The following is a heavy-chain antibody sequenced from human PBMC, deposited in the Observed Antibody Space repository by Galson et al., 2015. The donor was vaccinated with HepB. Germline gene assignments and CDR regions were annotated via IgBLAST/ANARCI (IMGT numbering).Heavy chain of an antibody. CDR3: TTTRGGLFDLYFDH. D-gene: IGHD5/OR15-5a*01. CDR2: AAAKTDRGTT. J-gene: IGHJ4*01. V-gene: IGHV3-15*04. Sequence: SLRLSCAASGFTFKKTWMAWVRQAPGKGLEWVGRAAAKTDRGTTDYAAPVKDRFIISRDVSKDMLYLQLNGLTSDDTAVYFCTTTRGGLFDLYFDHWGRGTLVTVSS. CDR1: GFTFKKTW.